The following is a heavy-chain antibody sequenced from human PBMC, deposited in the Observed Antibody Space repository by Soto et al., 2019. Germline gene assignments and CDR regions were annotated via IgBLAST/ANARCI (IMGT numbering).Heavy chain of an antibody. Sequence: SETLSLTCTVSGGSISSGGYSWSWIRQTPGKGLEWIGYIYPTGKTYYNPSLENRATLSIDTSQNQFSLQLTSVTAADTAVYYCARDPPGPAPRWGVWGHGTTVTVSS. D-gene: IGHD3-16*01. CDR3: ARDPPGPAPRWGV. J-gene: IGHJ6*02. CDR1: GGSISSGGYS. CDR2: IYPTGKT. V-gene: IGHV4-30-2*01.